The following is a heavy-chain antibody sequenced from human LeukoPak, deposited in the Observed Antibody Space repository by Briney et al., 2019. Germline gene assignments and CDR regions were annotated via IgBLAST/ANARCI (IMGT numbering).Heavy chain of an antibody. Sequence: SETLSLTCTVSGGSISSYYWSWIRQPAVKGLEWIGRIYTSGSTNYNPSLKSRVTMSVDTSKNQFSLKLSSVTAADTAVYYCARGGTLVVVVPAAIEYWGQGTLVTVSS. D-gene: IGHD2-2*01. J-gene: IGHJ4*02. CDR3: ARGGTLVVVVPAAIEY. V-gene: IGHV4-4*07. CDR1: GGSISSYY. CDR2: IYTSGST.